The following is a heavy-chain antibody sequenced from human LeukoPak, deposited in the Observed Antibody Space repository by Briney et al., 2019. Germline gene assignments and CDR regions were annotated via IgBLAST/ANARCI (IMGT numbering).Heavy chain of an antibody. CDR3: ARERPDSRNLDY. D-gene: IGHD1-14*01. CDR1: GFTFSSYE. V-gene: IGHV3-23*01. J-gene: IGHJ4*02. Sequence: GGSLRLSCAASGFTFSSYEMNWVRQAPGKGLEWVSAISGSGGSTYYADSVKGRFTISRDNSKNTLSLQMNDLRVEDTAVYYCARERPDSRNLDYWGRGALVTVSS. CDR2: ISGSGGST.